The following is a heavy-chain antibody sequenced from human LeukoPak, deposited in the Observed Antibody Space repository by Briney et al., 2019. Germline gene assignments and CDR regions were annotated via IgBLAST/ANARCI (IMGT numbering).Heavy chain of an antibody. D-gene: IGHD5-18*01. J-gene: IGHJ4*02. CDR1: GGSISSYY. CDR2: IYYSGST. Sequence: SETLSLTCTVSGGSISSYYWGWIRQPPGKGLEWIGSIYYSGSTYYNPSLKSRVTISVDTSKNQFSLKLSSVTAADTAVYYCARVTAMVSGSVDYWGQGTLVTVSS. CDR3: ARVTAMVSGSVDY. V-gene: IGHV4-39*07.